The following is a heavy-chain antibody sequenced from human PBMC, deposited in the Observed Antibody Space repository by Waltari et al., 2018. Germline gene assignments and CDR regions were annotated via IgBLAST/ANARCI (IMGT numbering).Heavy chain of an antibody. D-gene: IGHD6-13*01. CDR3: ARLKAAAGTNYYYYYMDV. Sequence: QPPGKGLEWIGEINHSGSTNYNPSLKSRVTISVDTSKNQFSLKLSSVTAADTAVYYCARLKAAAGTNYYYYYMDVWGKGTTVTISS. V-gene: IGHV4-34*01. J-gene: IGHJ6*03. CDR2: INHSGST.